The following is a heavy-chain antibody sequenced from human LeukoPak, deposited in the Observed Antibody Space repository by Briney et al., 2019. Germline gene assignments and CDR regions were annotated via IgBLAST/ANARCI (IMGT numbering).Heavy chain of an antibody. J-gene: IGHJ6*02. CDR2: IYHSGST. CDR3: ARGTLYYGMDV. V-gene: IGHV4-30-2*01. CDR1: GGSISSGGYY. D-gene: IGHD2-2*01. Sequence: PSQTLSLTCTVSGGSISSGGYYWSWIRQPPGKGLEWIGYIYHSGSTYYNPSLKSRVTISVDRSKNQFSLKLSSVTAADTAVYYCARGTLYYGMDVWGQGTTVTVSS.